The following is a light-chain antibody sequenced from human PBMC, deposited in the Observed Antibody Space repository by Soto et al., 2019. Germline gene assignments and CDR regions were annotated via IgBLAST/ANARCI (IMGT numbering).Light chain of an antibody. J-gene: IGKJ1*01. CDR3: HQYGSSSWT. CDR2: GAS. CDR1: QSVSSSY. V-gene: IGKV3-20*01. Sequence: EIVLTQCPGTLSLSPGERATLSCRAIQSVSSSYLAWYQQKPGQAPRLLIYGASSRATGISDRFSGSGSGTDFPLTISRLEPEDFAVYYCHQYGSSSWTFGQGTKVDIK.